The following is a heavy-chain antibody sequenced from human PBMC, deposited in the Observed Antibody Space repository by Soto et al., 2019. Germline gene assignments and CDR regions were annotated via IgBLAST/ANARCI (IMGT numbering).Heavy chain of an antibody. J-gene: IGHJ4*02. CDR1: GFTFTTYA. Sequence: GGSLRLSCEASGFTFTTYAMSWVRQAPGKGLEWVSVISGSGTTYYADSVKGRFTISRDNSKNTLYLQMNSLRAEDTAVYYCAKGRFSSSWYWDYWGQGTLVTVSS. D-gene: IGHD6-13*01. CDR3: AKGRFSSSWYWDY. CDR2: ISGSGTT. V-gene: IGHV3-23*01.